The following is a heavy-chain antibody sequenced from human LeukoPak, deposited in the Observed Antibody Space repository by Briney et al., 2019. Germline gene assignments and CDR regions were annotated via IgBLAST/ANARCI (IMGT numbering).Heavy chain of an antibody. V-gene: IGHV3-30*18. CDR3: AKDLRIAAAGILPDY. D-gene: IGHD6-13*01. CDR1: GFTFSRYG. J-gene: IGHJ4*02. Sequence: GGSLRLSCAASGFTFSRYGIHWVRQAPGKGLEWVAVISYDGGNKYYADSVRGRFAISRDSFKNTLYLQMNSLRAEDTAVYYCAKDLRIAAAGILPDYWGQGTLVTVTS. CDR2: ISYDGGNK.